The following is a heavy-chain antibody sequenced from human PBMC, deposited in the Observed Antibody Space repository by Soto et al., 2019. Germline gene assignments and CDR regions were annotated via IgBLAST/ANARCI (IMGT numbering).Heavy chain of an antibody. CDR3: ARGPGTYYDYIWGSYRYTFLDY. CDR2: INHSGST. Sequence: SEILSLSCGVYSGYFSGHYWSWIRQPPGKGLEWIGEINHSGSTNYNPSLKSRVTISVDTSKNQFSLKLSSVTAADTAVYYCARGPGTYYDYIWGSYRYTFLDYWGQGTLVTVSS. CDR1: SGYFSGHY. D-gene: IGHD3-16*02. J-gene: IGHJ4*02. V-gene: IGHV4-34*01.